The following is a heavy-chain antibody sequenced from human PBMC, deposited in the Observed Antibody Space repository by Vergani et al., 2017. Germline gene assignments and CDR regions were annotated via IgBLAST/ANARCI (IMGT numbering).Heavy chain of an antibody. D-gene: IGHD5/OR15-5a*01. Sequence: QLQLQESGPGLVKPSETLSLTCTVSGGSISSSSYYWGWIRQPQGKGLEWIGSIYYSGSTYYNPSLKSRVTISVETSKNQFSLKLSSVTAADTAVYYCARVSTRNYYYYYYMDVWGKGTTVTVSS. V-gene: IGHV4-39*07. CDR2: IYYSGST. CDR1: GGSISSSSYY. J-gene: IGHJ6*03. CDR3: ARVSTRNYYYYYYMDV.